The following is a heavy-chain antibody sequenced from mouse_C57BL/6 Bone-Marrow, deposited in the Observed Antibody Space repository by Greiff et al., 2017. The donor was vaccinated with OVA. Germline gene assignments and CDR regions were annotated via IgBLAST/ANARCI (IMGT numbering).Heavy chain of an antibody. J-gene: IGHJ2*01. D-gene: IGHD2-3*01. CDR2: INPNNGGT. CDR1: GYTFTDYY. V-gene: IGHV1-26*01. CDR3: AIEIYDGYLY. Sequence: EVQLHQSGPELVKPGASVKISCKASGYTFTDYYMNWVKQSHGKSLEWIGDINPNNGGTSYNQKFKGKATLTVDKSSSTAYMELRSLTSEDSAVYYCAIEIYDGYLYWGQGTTLTVSS.